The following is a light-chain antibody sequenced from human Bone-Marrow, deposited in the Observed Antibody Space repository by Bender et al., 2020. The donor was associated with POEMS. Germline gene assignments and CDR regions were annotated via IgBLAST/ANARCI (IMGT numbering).Light chain of an antibody. J-gene: IGLJ1*01. CDR1: RSDVGGYNY. V-gene: IGLV2-14*03. CDR2: DVS. CDR3: NSYTSGSTLV. Sequence: QSALAQPASVSGSPGQTITIACTGTRSDVGGYNYVSWYQHHPGKAPKLIIYDVSNRPSGVSNRFSGSKSGNTASLTISGLQAEDEADYYCNSYTSGSTLVFGTGTKVTVL.